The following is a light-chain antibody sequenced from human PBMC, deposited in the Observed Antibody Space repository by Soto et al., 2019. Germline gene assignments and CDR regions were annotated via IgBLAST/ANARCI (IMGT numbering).Light chain of an antibody. CDR3: SSYAGSSTWV. Sequence: SALTQPPSASGSLGQSVTIPCTGTSSDVGAYDYVSWYQQHPGKAPKLVIYGVTERPSGVPDRFSGSKSGNTASLTVSGLQSEDEADYYCSSYAGSSTWVFGGGTKVTVL. V-gene: IGLV2-8*01. CDR1: SSDVGAYDY. CDR2: GVT. J-gene: IGLJ3*02.